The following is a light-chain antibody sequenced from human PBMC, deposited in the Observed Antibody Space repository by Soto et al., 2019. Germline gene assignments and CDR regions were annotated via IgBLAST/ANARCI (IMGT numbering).Light chain of an antibody. V-gene: IGKV1-6*01. CDR3: LQDYNYPRT. J-gene: IGKJ1*01. Sequence: AIQLTQSPSSLSASVGDTVPITWRARQGVRNDLGWYQQKPGKAPKLLIHAASSLQSGVPSRFSGSGSGTDFTLTISRLQPEHFATYYCLQDYNYPRTLGQGIKVDI. CDR2: AAS. CDR1: QGVRND.